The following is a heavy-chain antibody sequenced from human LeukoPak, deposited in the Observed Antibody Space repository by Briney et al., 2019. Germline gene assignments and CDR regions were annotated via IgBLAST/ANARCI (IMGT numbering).Heavy chain of an antibody. CDR3: ARVELLWFGELLYQDY. Sequence: GASVKVSCKASGYIFTDYYMHWVRQAPGQELGWMGRINPNSGGTNYAQKFQGRVTMTRDTPISTAYTELSSLRSEDTATYYCARVELLWFGELLYQDYWGQGTLVTVSS. V-gene: IGHV1/OR15-1*01. CDR2: INPNSGGT. CDR1: GYIFTDYY. D-gene: IGHD3-10*01. J-gene: IGHJ4*02.